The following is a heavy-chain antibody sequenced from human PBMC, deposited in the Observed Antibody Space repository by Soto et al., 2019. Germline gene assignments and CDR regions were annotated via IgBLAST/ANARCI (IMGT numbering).Heavy chain of an antibody. J-gene: IGHJ5*02. Sequence: LSLTCNMSGDSYSISTFSWSWIRQPPGKALQWIGFIYQSGVTSYNPSLASRVSISLDRSNNQCSLKLKSVTAADTAVYFCAGMPYTSGLRFDPWGPGTLVTVSS. V-gene: IGHV4-30-2*01. CDR1: GDSYSISTFS. D-gene: IGHD6-19*01. CDR2: IYQSGVT. CDR3: AGMPYTSGLRFDP.